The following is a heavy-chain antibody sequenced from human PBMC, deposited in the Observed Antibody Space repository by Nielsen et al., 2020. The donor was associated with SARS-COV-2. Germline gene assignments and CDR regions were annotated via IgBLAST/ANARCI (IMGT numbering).Heavy chain of an antibody. CDR3: ARDCVGDCLRAEYFQH. Sequence: ASVKVSCKASGYTFTSYSISWVRQAPGQGLEWMGWISAYNGNTNYAQKLQGRVTMTTDTSTSTAYMELRSLRSDDTAVYYCARDCVGDCLRAEYFQHWGQGTLVTVSS. V-gene: IGHV1-18*04. CDR1: GYTFTSYS. CDR2: ISAYNGNT. D-gene: IGHD2-21*02. J-gene: IGHJ1*01.